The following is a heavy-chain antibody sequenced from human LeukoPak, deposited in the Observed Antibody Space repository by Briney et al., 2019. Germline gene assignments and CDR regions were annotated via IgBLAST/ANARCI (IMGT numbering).Heavy chain of an antibody. CDR2: IIPIFGTA. CDR1: GGTFSSYA. V-gene: IGHV1-69*13. D-gene: IGHD3-3*01. J-gene: IGHJ6*02. CDR3: AKPLRFLEWSIGMDV. Sequence: ASVKVSCKASGGTFSSYAISWVRQAPGQGLEWMGGIIPIFGTANYAQKFQGRVTITADESTSTAYMELSSLRSEDTAVYCCAKPLRFLEWSIGMDVWGQGTTVTVSS.